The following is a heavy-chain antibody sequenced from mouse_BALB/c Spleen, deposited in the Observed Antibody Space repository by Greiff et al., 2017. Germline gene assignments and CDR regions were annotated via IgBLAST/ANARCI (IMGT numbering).Heavy chain of an antibody. D-gene: IGHD2-1*01. Sequence: QVQLKQSGAELVKPGASVKLSCKPSGYTFTSYWIQWVKQRPGQGLGWIGEIFPGTGTTYYNEKFKGKATLTIDTSSSTAYMQLSSLTSEDSAVYFCARGREGNSWFAYWGQGTLVTVSA. V-gene: IGHV1S132*01. CDR1: GYTFTSYW. CDR2: IFPGTGTT. J-gene: IGHJ3*01. CDR3: ARGREGNSWFAY.